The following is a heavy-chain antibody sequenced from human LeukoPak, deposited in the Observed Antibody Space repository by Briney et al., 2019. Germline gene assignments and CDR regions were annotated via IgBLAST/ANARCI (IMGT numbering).Heavy chain of an antibody. J-gene: IGHJ4*02. CDR1: GGSISRYY. D-gene: IGHD6-13*01. CDR3: AGDYSSSWPVPF. CDR2: IYYSGST. V-gene: IGHV4-59*01. Sequence: SETLSLTCTVSGGSISRYYWSWIRQPPGKGLEWIGYIYYSGSTNYNPSLKSRVTISVDTTKNQFSLKQSSVTAPDTAVYYCAGDYSSSWPVPFGGQGSLVTVPS.